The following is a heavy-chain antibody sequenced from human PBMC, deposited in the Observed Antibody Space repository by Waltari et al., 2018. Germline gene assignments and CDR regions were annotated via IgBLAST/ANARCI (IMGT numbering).Heavy chain of an antibody. Sequence: EVQLVESGGGLVQPGGSLRLSCAASGITVGNNYMSWVRQAPGKGRELSSLIYSRGRTYYADSVKGRFTSSRDNSKNTLYRQMNSLRSEDTAGYFCARDPPGVAAAGPGRGWGQGTLVTVSS. CDR3: ARDPPGVAAAGPGRG. CDR1: GITVGNNY. J-gene: IGHJ4*02. V-gene: IGHV3-66*01. D-gene: IGHD6-25*01. CDR2: IYSRGRT.